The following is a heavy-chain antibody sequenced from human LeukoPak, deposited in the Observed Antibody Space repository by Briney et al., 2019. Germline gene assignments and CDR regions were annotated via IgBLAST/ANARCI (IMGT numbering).Heavy chain of an antibody. CDR2: INHSGST. Sequence: SETLSLTCAVYGGSFSGYYWSWIRQPPGNGLEWIGEINHSGSTNYNPSLKSRVTISVDTPKNQFSLKLGSVTAADTAVYYCARGLPHDYGDPFDYWGQGTLVTVSS. V-gene: IGHV4-34*01. J-gene: IGHJ4*02. D-gene: IGHD4-17*01. CDR3: ARGLPHDYGDPFDY. CDR1: GGSFSGYY.